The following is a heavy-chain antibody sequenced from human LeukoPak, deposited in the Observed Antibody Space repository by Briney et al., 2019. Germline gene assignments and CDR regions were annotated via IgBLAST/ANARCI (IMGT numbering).Heavy chain of an antibody. D-gene: IGHD5-18*01. CDR1: GYTFTSYA. CDR3: ARGPLRLDTAMVNYYYGMDV. Sequence: ASVKVSCKASGYTFTSYAMNWVRQAPGQGLEWMGWINTNTGNPTYAQGFTGRFVFSLDTSVSTAYLQISSLKAEDTAVYYCARGPLRLDTAMVNYYYGMDVWGQGTTVTVSS. CDR2: INTNTGNP. J-gene: IGHJ6*02. V-gene: IGHV7-4-1*02.